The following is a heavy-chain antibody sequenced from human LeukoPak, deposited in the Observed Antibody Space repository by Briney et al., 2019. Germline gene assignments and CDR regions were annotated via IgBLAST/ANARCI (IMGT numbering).Heavy chain of an antibody. V-gene: IGHV3-23*01. D-gene: IGHD4-23*01. J-gene: IGHJ3*02. CDR2: ISGSGGST. CDR1: GFTFSSYT. CDR3: AKEPGQDYYGGKDAFDI. Sequence: GGSLRLSCAASGFTFSSYTMSWVRQAPGKGLELVSAISGSGGSTYYADSVKGRFTISRDNSKNTLYLQMNSLRAEDTAVYYCAKEPGQDYYGGKDAFDIWGQGTMVTVSS.